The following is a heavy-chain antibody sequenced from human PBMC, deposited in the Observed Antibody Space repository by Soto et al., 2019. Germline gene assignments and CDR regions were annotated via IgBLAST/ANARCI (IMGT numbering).Heavy chain of an antibody. J-gene: IGHJ4*02. CDR2: IGRDGIYT. D-gene: IGHD2-2*01. Sequence: EVQLVESGGAVVQPGGSLRLSCAASGFTFDDFSMHWVRQAPGQGLEWVSVIGRDGIYTYYADSVKGRFTISRDNSKNTLYLKMNSLTTEDTAFYFCEKEKRDASWTSLDYWGQGTLVTVSS. V-gene: IGHV3-43*01. CDR1: GFTFDDFS. CDR3: EKEKRDASWTSLDY.